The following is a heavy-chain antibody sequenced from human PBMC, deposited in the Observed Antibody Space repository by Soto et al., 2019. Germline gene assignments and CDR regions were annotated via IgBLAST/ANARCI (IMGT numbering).Heavy chain of an antibody. CDR2: IIPIFGTA. CDR1: GGTFSSYA. CDR3: ARARRPWRSASGDWFDP. Sequence: QVQLVQSGAEVKKPGSSVKVSCKASGGTFSSYAISWVRQAPGQGLGWMGEIIPIFGTANYAQKFQGRVTITADESTSTAYMELSSLRSEDTAVYYCARARRPWRSASGDWFDPWGQGTLVTVSS. V-gene: IGHV1-69*01. D-gene: IGHD3-10*01. J-gene: IGHJ5*02.